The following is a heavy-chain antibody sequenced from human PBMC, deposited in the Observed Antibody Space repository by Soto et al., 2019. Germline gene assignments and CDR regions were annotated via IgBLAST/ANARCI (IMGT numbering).Heavy chain of an antibody. D-gene: IGHD3-22*01. Sequence: QVQLQESGPGLVKPSETLSLTCTVSGGSISSYYWSWIRQPPGKGLEWIGYIYYSGSTNYNPPLNSRVTISVDTSKNQFSLKLSSVTAADTAVYYCARDSHYYDSSGIYGMDVWGQGTTVTVSS. J-gene: IGHJ6*02. CDR3: ARDSHYYDSSGIYGMDV. V-gene: IGHV4-59*01. CDR1: GGSISSYY. CDR2: IYYSGST.